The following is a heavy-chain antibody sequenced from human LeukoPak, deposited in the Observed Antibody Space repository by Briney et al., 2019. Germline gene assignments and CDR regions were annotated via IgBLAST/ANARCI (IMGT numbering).Heavy chain of an antibody. CDR3: LAWYYDFWSGYDY. D-gene: IGHD3-3*01. V-gene: IGHV3-9*01. Sequence: GGSLRLSCAASGFTFNDYGMHWARQVPGKGLEWVSGISWNSASIAYADSVKGRFTISRDNARNSLYLQMNSLKAEDTAVYYCLAWYYDFWSGYDYWGQGTLVTVSS. CDR1: GFTFNDYG. CDR2: ISWNSASI. J-gene: IGHJ4*02.